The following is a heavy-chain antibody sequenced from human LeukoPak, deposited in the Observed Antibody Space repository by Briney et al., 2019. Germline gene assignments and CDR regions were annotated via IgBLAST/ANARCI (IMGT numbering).Heavy chain of an antibody. Sequence: PSETLSLACTVPGGSISSSSYYWGWIRQPPGKGLERIGSIYYSGSTYYNPSLKSRVTISVDTSKHQFSLKLSSVTAADTAVYYCARLGGWYSWFDPWGQGTLVTVSS. CDR1: GGSISSSSYY. CDR2: IYYSGST. V-gene: IGHV4-39*01. J-gene: IGHJ5*02. CDR3: ARLGGWYSWFDP. D-gene: IGHD6-19*01.